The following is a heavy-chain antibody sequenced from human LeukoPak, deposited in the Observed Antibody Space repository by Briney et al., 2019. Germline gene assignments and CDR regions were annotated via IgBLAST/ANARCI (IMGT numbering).Heavy chain of an antibody. V-gene: IGHV4-38-2*02. CDR3: ARNSGSYYLDY. D-gene: IGHD1-26*01. J-gene: IGHJ4*02. Sequence: SETLSLTCTVSGGSISSYYWGWIRQPPGKGLEWIGSIYHSGSTYYNPSLKSRVTISVDTSKNQFSLKLSSVTAADTAVYYCARNSGSYYLDYWGQGTLVTVSS. CDR2: IYHSGST. CDR1: GGSISSYY.